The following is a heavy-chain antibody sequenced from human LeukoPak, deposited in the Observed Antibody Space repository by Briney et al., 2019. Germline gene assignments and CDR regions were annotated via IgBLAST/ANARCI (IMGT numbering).Heavy chain of an antibody. CDR3: ARDFTCGGDCYRFDY. V-gene: IGHV4-4*07. J-gene: IGHJ4*02. CDR2: IYTSGST. Sequence: SETLSLTCTVYGGSISSYYWSWIRQPAGKGLEWIGRIYTSGSTNYNPSLKSRVTMSVDTSKNQFSLKLSSVTAADTAVYYCARDFTCGGDCYRFDYWGQGTLVTVSS. D-gene: IGHD2-21*02. CDR1: GGSISSYY.